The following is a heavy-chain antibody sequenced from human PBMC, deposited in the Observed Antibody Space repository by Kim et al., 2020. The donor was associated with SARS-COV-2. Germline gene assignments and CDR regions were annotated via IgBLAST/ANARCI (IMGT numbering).Heavy chain of an antibody. J-gene: IGHJ4*02. V-gene: IGHV4-59*08. D-gene: IGHD3-10*01. CDR3: ARRAGGFGEGQFDY. CDR1: GGSISNYY. Sequence: SETLSITCTVSGGSISNYYWFWIRQPPGGGLEWLAEIHYSGNTDHNPSLRSRLTISIDTSQNQFSLSLTSVTAADTAVYYCARRAGGFGEGQFDYWGQGT. CDR2: IHYSGNT.